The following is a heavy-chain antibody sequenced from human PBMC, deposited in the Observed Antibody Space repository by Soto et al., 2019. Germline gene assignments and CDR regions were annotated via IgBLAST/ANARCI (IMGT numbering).Heavy chain of an antibody. Sequence: ASVKVSCKASGYTFTSYDINWVRQATGQGLEWMGWMNPNSGNTGYAQKFQGRVTMTRNTSISTAYMELSSLRSEDTAVYYCARGGDFWSGYFPGEDYYYMDVWGKGTTVTVSS. D-gene: IGHD3-3*01. CDR2: MNPNSGNT. J-gene: IGHJ6*03. CDR3: ARGGDFWSGYFPGEDYYYMDV. V-gene: IGHV1-8*01. CDR1: GYTFTSYD.